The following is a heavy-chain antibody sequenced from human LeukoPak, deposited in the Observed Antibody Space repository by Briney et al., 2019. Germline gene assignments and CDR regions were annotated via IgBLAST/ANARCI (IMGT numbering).Heavy chain of an antibody. V-gene: IGHV3-23*01. Sequence: GGSLRLSCAASGFTFSSYAMSWVRQAPGKGLEWVSAISGSGGSTYYADSVKGRFTISRDNSKSTLYLQMNSLRAEDTAVYYCAKDSWPYSGSYYIVGYWGQGTLVTVSS. CDR1: GFTFSSYA. CDR3: AKDSWPYSGSYYIVGY. CDR2: ISGSGGST. D-gene: IGHD3-10*01. J-gene: IGHJ4*02.